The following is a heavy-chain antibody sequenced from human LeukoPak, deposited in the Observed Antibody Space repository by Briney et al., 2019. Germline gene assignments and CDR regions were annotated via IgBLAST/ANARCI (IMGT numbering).Heavy chain of an antibody. V-gene: IGHV1-69*02. CDR1: GGTFSSYT. D-gene: IGHD3-10*01. J-gene: IGHJ4*02. Sequence: SVKVSYKASGGTFSSYTISWVRQAPGQGLEWMGRIIPILGIANYAQKFQGRVTITADKSTSTAYMELSSLRSEDTAVYYCATTGDMVRGVFDYWGQGTLVTVSS. CDR2: IIPILGIA. CDR3: ATTGDMVRGVFDY.